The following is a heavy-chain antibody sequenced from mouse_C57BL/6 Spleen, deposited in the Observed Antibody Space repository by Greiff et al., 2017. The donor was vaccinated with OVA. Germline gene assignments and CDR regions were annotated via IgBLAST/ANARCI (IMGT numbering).Heavy chain of an antibody. CDR3: ARLYGYSVFAY. D-gene: IGHD2-2*01. V-gene: IGHV1-82*01. CDR1: GYAFSSSW. Sequence: QVQLKESGPELVKPGASVKISCKASGYAFSSSWMNWVKQRPGKGLEWIGRIYPGDGDTNYNGKFQGKATLTADKSSSTAYMQLSSLTSEYSSVYFFARLYGYSVFAYWGQGTTLTVSS. CDR2: IYPGDGDT. J-gene: IGHJ2*01.